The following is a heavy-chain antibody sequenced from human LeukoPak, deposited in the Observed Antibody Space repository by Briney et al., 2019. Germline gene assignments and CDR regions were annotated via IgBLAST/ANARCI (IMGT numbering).Heavy chain of an antibody. Sequence: PGGSLRLSCASSGFTFRRYDMNWVRQAPGKGLEWVSFISSSMISIHYAGSVQGRFTISRDNARNILYLQMNSLRAEDTAVYYCARVYDVLTGGFDHWGQGALVTVSS. CDR3: ARVYDVLTGGFDH. CDR1: GFTFRRYD. V-gene: IGHV3-21*01. J-gene: IGHJ4*02. CDR2: ISSSMISI. D-gene: IGHD3-9*01.